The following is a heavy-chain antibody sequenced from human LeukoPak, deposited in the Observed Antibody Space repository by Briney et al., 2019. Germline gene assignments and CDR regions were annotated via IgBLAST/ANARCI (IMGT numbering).Heavy chain of an antibody. CDR1: GFTFSSYS. CDR3: ANSDRIAVAGLYFDY. J-gene: IGHJ4*02. Sequence: GGALRLSCAASGFTFSSYSMNWGRQAPGEGVEWVSSSSSSSSYIYYADSVKGRFTISRDNAKNSLYLQMNSLRAEDTAVYYCANSDRIAVAGLYFDYWGQGTLVTVSS. CDR2: SSSSSSYI. V-gene: IGHV3-21*01. D-gene: IGHD6-19*01.